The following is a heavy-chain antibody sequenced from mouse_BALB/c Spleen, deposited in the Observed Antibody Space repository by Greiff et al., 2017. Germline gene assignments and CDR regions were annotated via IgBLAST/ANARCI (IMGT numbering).Heavy chain of an antibody. CDR1: GYTFTSYT. CDR3: ARRGYAMDY. V-gene: IGHV1-4*02. CDR2: INPSSGYT. J-gene: IGHJ4*01. Sequence: QVQLKESAAELARPGASVKMSCKASGYTFTSYTMHWVKQRPGQGLEWIGYINPSSGYTEYNQKFKDKTTLTADKSSSTAYMQLSSLTSEDSAVYYCARRGYAMDYWGQGTSVTVSS.